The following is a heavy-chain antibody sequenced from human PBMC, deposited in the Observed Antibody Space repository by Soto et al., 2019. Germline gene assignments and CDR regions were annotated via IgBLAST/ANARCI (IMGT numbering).Heavy chain of an antibody. Sequence: VVPLRVWWGAAGGTSGDFEVSWVRQAPGKGLEWISYISTSATAMYYADSVRGRFTISRDSSKNTLYLQMNSLRAEDTAVYSCARLSGYPNYYLDYRGQGILLTVHS. V-gene: IGHV3-48*03. CDR2: ISTSATAM. J-gene: IGHJ4*02. CDR3: ARLSGYPNYYLDY. D-gene: IGHD5-18*01. CDR1: GGTSGDFE.